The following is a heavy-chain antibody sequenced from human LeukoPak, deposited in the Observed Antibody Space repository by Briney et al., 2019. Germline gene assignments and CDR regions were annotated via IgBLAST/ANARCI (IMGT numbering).Heavy chain of an antibody. CDR1: GFTFSSYG. D-gene: IGHD3-10*01. CDR2: IWYDGSHK. Sequence: GGSLRLSCAASGFTFSSYGMHWVRQAPGKGLEWVAVIWYDGSHKYYADSVKGRFTISRDNSKNTLYLQMNSLRAEDTAVYYCATSGLPGQITLPHDWGQGTLVTVSS. J-gene: IGHJ1*01. CDR3: ATSGLPGQITLPHD. V-gene: IGHV3-33*01.